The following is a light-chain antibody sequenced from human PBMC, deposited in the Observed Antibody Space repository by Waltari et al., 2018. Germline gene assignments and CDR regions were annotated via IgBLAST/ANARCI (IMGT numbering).Light chain of an antibody. CDR1: QSVSSN. Sequence: EIVMTQSPATLSVSPGEPATLSCRASQSVSSNMAWYQKKPVQAPRHLNYDASTRATSIPAKFTGSGSGTEFTLTNSSLQSEFFAVDYCQQYNRWPPINCVHGARLEI. J-gene: IGKJ5*01. CDR2: DAS. CDR3: QQYNRWPPIN. V-gene: IGKV3-15*01.